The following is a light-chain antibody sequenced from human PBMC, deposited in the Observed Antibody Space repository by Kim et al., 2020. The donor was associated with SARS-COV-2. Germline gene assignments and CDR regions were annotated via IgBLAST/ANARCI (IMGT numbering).Light chain of an antibody. CDR3: GADHGRGSNFVV. CDR2: VGTGGIVG. CDR1: SGYSNYK. V-gene: IGLV9-49*01. J-gene: IGLJ3*02. Sequence: QLVLTQPPSASASLGASVTLTCTLSSGYSNYKVDWYQQRPGKGPRFVMRVGTGGIVGSKGDGIPDRFSVLGSGLNRYLTIKNIQEEDESDYHCGADHGRGSNFVVFGGGTQLTVL.